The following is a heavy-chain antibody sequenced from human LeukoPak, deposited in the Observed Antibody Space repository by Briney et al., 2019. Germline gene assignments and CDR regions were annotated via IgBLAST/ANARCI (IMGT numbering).Heavy chain of an antibody. J-gene: IGHJ4*02. V-gene: IGHV3-49*04. CDR2: IRNQANGRTA. Sequence: PGGSLRLSCTAAGFTFSDYAVTWVRQAPGKGLEWVGFIRNQANGRTADYAASVKGRFTISRDDSKTIAYLQMNSLKTEDTAVYFCSRAYSTGWLGINDYWGQGALVTVSS. CDR1: GFTFSDYA. D-gene: IGHD6-19*01. CDR3: SRAYSTGWLGINDY.